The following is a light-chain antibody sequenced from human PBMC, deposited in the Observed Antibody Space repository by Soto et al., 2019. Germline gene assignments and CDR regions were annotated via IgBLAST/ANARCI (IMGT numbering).Light chain of an antibody. CDR1: SSNIGAGYD. V-gene: IGLV1-40*01. J-gene: IGLJ3*02. Sequence: QSVLTQPPSVSGAPGQRVTISCTGSSSNIGAGYDVHWYQQLPGTAPKLLIYGNSNRPSGVPDRFSGSKSGTSASLAITGLQAEDEADYYCQSYDSSLVGVFGGGTKLTVL. CDR2: GNS. CDR3: QSYDSSLVGV.